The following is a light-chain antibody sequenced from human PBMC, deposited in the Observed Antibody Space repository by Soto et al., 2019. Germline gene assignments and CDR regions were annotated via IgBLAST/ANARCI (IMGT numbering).Light chain of an antibody. CDR3: QQYSNWPPLT. CDR2: GAS. Sequence: EIVMTQSPATLSVSPGERATLSCRASQSVSTNLAWYQQKPGQAPRVLIYGASTRATGIPARFSGSGSGTEFTLTIRSLQSEDFAAYYCQQYSNWPPLTFGGGNKVEIK. J-gene: IGKJ4*01. V-gene: IGKV3-15*01. CDR1: QSVSTN.